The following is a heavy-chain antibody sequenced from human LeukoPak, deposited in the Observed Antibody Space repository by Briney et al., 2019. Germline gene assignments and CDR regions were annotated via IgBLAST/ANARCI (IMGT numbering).Heavy chain of an antibody. V-gene: IGHV4-34*01. CDR1: GGSISSYF. CDR3: ARGIGAYYYGSGSYVSFDI. Sequence: SGTLSLTCTVSGGSISSYFWSWIRQPPGKGLEWIGEINHSGSTNYNPSLKSRVTISVDTSKNQFSLKLSSVTAADTAVYYCARGIGAYYYGSGSYVSFDIWGQGTMVTVSS. CDR2: INHSGST. J-gene: IGHJ3*02. D-gene: IGHD3-10*01.